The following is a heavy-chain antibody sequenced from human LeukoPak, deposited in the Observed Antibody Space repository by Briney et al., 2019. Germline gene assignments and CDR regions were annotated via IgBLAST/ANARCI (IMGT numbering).Heavy chain of an antibody. V-gene: IGHV7-4-1*02. D-gene: IGHD6-19*01. CDR1: GYTFTSYA. CDR3: ARLSIAVAGSYDFDY. Sequence: ASVKDSCKASGYTFTSYAMNWVRQAPGQGLEWMGWINTNTGNPTYAQGFTGRFVFSLDTSVSTAYLQISSLKAEDTAVYYCARLSIAVAGSYDFDYRGQGTLVTVSS. J-gene: IGHJ4*02. CDR2: INTNTGNP.